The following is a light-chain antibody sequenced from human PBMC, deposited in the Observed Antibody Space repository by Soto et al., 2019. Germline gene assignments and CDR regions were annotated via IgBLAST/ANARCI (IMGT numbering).Light chain of an antibody. Sequence: VLTQPPSVSGAPGQRVTISCTGSSSNIGAGYDVHWYQQLPGTAPKLLIYASYNRPSGVPDRFSGSKSGTSASLAITGLQAEDEADYYCQSYDSSLSGYVFGTGTKVTVL. CDR3: QSYDSSLSGYV. CDR2: ASY. V-gene: IGLV1-40*01. J-gene: IGLJ1*01. CDR1: SSNIGAGYD.